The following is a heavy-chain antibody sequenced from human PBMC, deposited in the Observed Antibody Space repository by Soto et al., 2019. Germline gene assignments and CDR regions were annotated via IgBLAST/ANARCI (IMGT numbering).Heavy chain of an antibody. CDR3: ARGVSYSSSWYGWNYFDY. V-gene: IGHV4-34*01. CDR2: INHSGST. D-gene: IGHD6-13*01. J-gene: IGHJ4*02. Sequence: PSETLSLTCAVYGGSFSGYYWSWIRQPPGKGLEWIGEINHSGSTNYNPSLKSRVTISVDTSKNQFSLKLSSVTAADTAVYYCARGVSYSSSWYGWNYFDYWGQGTLVTVSS. CDR1: GGSFSGYY.